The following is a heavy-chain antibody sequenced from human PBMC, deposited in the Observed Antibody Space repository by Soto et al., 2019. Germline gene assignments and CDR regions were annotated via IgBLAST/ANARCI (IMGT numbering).Heavy chain of an antibody. Sequence: QVPLVQSGAEVKKPGASVKVSCKASGYTFTSYDINWVRQATGQGLEWMGWMNPNSGNTGYAQKFQGRVTMTRNTSISTAYMELSSLRSEDTAVYYCAREHSSSWFGYYYYGMDVWGQGTTVTVSS. V-gene: IGHV1-8*01. CDR2: MNPNSGNT. J-gene: IGHJ6*02. D-gene: IGHD6-13*01. CDR1: GYTFTSYD. CDR3: AREHSSSWFGYYYYGMDV.